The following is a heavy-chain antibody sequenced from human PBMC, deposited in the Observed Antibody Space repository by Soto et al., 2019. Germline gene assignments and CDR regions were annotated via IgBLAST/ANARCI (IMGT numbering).Heavy chain of an antibody. CDR2: ISRSGDST. CDR1: GFTFNSYA. J-gene: IGHJ4*02. D-gene: IGHD2-15*01. V-gene: IGHV3-23*01. Sequence: EVQLLESGGGLVQPGGSLRLSCAASGFTFNSYAMTWVRQAPGKGMEWVATISRSGDSTHYADSVKGRFTISRDNSKSTLYLQMNSLTAEDAAVYYCAKDLVGIYADYFDLWGQGTLVSVSS. CDR3: AKDLVGIYADYFDL.